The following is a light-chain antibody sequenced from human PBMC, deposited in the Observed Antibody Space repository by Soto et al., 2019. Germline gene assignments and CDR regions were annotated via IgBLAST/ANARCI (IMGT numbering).Light chain of an antibody. V-gene: IGKV1-5*01. CDR2: DAS. CDR1: QSISSW. J-gene: IGKJ1*01. Sequence: DIPMTQSPSTLSASVGDRVTIPCRASQSISSWLAWYQQKPGKAPKVLIFDASSLKTGVPSRFSGSGSGTEFTLTISNLQPDDFATYYCQQYDSYSSGTFGQGTKVDIK. CDR3: QQYDSYSSGT.